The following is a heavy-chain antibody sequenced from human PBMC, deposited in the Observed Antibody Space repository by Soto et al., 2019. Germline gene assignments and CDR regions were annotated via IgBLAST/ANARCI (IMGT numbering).Heavy chain of an antibody. D-gene: IGHD5-12*01. V-gene: IGHV4-34*01. CDR1: GGSFSVYY. CDR3: ARGQRWLRFTSPGMDV. CDR2: INHSGST. J-gene: IGHJ6*02. Sequence: SETLSLTRAVYGGSFSVYYWSWIRQPPGKGLEWIGEINHSGSTNYNPSLKSRVTISVDTSKNQFSLKLSSVTAADTAVYYCARGQRWLRFTSPGMDVWGQGTTVTVSS.